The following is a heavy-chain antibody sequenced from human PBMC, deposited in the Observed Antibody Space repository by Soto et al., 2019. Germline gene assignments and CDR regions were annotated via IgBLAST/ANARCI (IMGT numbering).Heavy chain of an antibody. CDR1: GGSVSSSSCY. CDR3: ARHIDY. V-gene: IGHV4-39*01. Sequence: TSETLSLTCTVSGGSVSSSSCYWGWIRQAPGKGLEWIGRIYYSGSTYYNPSLKSRITISVDTSKNQFSLKLSSVTAADTAVYYCARHIDYWGQGTLVTVSS. CDR2: IYYSGST. J-gene: IGHJ4*02.